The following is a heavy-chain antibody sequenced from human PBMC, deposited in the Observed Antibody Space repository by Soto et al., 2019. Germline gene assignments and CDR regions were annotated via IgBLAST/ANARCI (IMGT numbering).Heavy chain of an antibody. CDR1: GGAISGYY. J-gene: IGHJ5*02. D-gene: IGHD3-3*01. CDR3: ARGQRFSDWFDP. V-gene: IGHV4-4*07. Sequence: SETLSLTCTVTGGAISGYYWTWIRQSAGGGLEWIGRIYSSGSTNYNPSLKSRVTISLDTSMNHFSLRLSSVTAADTAVYYCARGQRFSDWFDPWGQGTLVTVS. CDR2: IYSSGST.